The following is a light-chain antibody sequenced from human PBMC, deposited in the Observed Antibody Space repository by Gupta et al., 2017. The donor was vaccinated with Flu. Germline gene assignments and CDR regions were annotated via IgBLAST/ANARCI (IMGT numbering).Light chain of an antibody. V-gene: IGKV4-1*01. J-gene: IGKJ1*01. CDR2: WAS. CDR3: QQYYTTPQT. CDR1: QSVLYSSNNKNY. Sequence: NCKSGQSVLYSSNNKNYLAWYQQKPGQPPKLLIYWASTRESGVPDRFSGSGSGTYFTLTISSLQAEDVAVYYCQQYYTTPQTFGQGTKVEIK.